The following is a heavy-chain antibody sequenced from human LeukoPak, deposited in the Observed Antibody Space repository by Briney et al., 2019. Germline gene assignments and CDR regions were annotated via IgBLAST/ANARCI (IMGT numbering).Heavy chain of an antibody. CDR2: INPNSGGT. J-gene: IGHJ3*02. D-gene: IGHD3-22*01. V-gene: IGHV1-2*02. CDR1: GYTFTGYY. Sequence: GASVKVSCKASGYTFTGYYMHWVRQAPGQGLEWMGWINPNSGGTNYAQKFQGRVTISVDTSKNQFSLKLSSVTAADTAVYYCARPDSNDYYGALGFDIWGQGTMVTVSS. CDR3: ARPDSNDYYGALGFDI.